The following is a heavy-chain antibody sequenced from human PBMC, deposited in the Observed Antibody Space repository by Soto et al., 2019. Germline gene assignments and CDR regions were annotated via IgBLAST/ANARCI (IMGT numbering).Heavy chain of an antibody. D-gene: IGHD3-22*01. CDR3: ARVGYYYDSGGYYFPDY. CDR2: IYYTGST. J-gene: IGHJ4*02. Sequence: QVQLQESGPGLVKPSETLSLTCTVSGGSISSYYWSWIRQPPGKGLKWVGNIYYTGSTNYNPSLESRVTMSVDTSKNQFSLKLSSVTDADTAVYYCARVGYYYDSGGYYFPDYWGRGTLITVSS. V-gene: IGHV4-59*01. CDR1: GGSISSYY.